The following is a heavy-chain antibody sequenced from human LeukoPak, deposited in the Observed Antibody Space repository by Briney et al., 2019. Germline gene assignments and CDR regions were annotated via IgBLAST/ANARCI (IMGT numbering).Heavy chain of an antibody. J-gene: IGHJ4*02. CDR3: TKGSFGHSGSWLD. Sequence: GGSLRLSCAGSGFTFDDHGMHWVRHAPGKGLEWVSLTSWDGNSTYYADSVKGRFTISRDNTKNFLYLQMNSLRAEDTALYYCTKGSFGHSGSWLDWGQGTLVTVSS. D-gene: IGHD6-13*01. CDR2: TSWDGNST. CDR1: GFTFDDHG. V-gene: IGHV3-43D*03.